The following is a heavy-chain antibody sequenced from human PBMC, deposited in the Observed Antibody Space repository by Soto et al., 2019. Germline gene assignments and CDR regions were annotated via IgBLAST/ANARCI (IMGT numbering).Heavy chain of an antibody. V-gene: IGHV4-30-2*01. Sequence: SETLSLTCAVSGGSISSGGYSWSWIQQPPGKGLEWIGYIYHSGSTYYNPSLKSRVTISVDRSKNQFSLKLSSVTAADTAVYYCARASGYSYGSRFDYWGQGTLVTVSS. CDR1: GGSISSGGYS. J-gene: IGHJ4*02. CDR2: IYHSGST. D-gene: IGHD5-18*01. CDR3: ARASGYSYGSRFDY.